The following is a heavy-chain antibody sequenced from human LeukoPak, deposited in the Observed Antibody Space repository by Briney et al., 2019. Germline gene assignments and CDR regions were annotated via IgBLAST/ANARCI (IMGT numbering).Heavy chain of an antibody. D-gene: IGHD4-11*01. CDR1: GFIFKNYW. Sequence: GGTLRLSCAASGFIFKNYWMSWVRQAPGKGLEWVANIQPGGSASYYVASVKGRFTISRDNADNSLYLQMNSLRDEDTAVYYCATTTVSDLGRWTIFNYWGQGTLVTVSS. V-gene: IGHV3-7*01. J-gene: IGHJ4*02. CDR2: IQPGGSAS. CDR3: ATTTVSDLGRWTIFNY.